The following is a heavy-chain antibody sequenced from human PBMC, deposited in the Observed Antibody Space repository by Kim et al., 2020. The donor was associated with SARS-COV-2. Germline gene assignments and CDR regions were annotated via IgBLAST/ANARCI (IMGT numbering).Heavy chain of an antibody. Sequence: YAASVTGRFTIPSDNSKNTLHLQINSLRAEDTAVYYCAKSYSTSPADYWGQGTLVTVSS. J-gene: IGHJ4*02. D-gene: IGHD6-13*01. CDR3: AKSYSTSPADY. V-gene: IGHV3-23*05.